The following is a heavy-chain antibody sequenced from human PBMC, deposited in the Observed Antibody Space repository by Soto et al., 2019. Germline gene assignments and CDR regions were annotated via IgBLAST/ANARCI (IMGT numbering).Heavy chain of an antibody. Sequence: QITLNESGPTQVKPRQTLTLSCTFFGLSLTTSGVGVGWFRQSSGKAPEGLALIYWDEDKGYSPSLKSRLTITNETSKTQVVLTLAHLDPADTATYYCAHRVLRTVLGLVTTTAIYFVFWGQGTPVAVSS. V-gene: IGHV2-5*02. CDR1: GLSLTTSGVG. CDR2: IYWDEDK. D-gene: IGHD3-3*01. CDR3: AHRVLRTVLGLVTTTAIYFVF. J-gene: IGHJ4*02.